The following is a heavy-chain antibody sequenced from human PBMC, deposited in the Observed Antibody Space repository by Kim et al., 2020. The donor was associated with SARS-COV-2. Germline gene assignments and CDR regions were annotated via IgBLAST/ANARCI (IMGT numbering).Heavy chain of an antibody. CDR2: IYYSGST. CDR3: ARPLWPNCNSTSCYGQEEYYYYGMDV. D-gene: IGHD2-2*01. CDR1: GGSISSSSYY. V-gene: IGHV4-39*01. Sequence: SETLSLTCTVSGGSISSSSYYWGWIRQPPGKGLEWIGSIYYSGSTYYNPSLKSRVTISVDTSKNQFSLKLSSVTAADTAVYYCARPLWPNCNSTSCYGQEEYYYYGMDVWGQGTTVTVSS. J-gene: IGHJ6*02.